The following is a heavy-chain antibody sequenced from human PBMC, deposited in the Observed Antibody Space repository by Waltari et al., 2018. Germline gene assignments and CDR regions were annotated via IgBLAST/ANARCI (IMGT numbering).Heavy chain of an antibody. CDR1: GGTFSSYA. CDR2: IIPILGTA. CDR3: ARDIPTVTIVLRTDAFDI. V-gene: IGHV1-69*08. Sequence: QVQLVQSGAEVKKPGSSVKVSCKASGGTFSSYAISWVRQAPRQGLEWMGRIIPILGTANYAQKFQGRVTITADKSTSTAYMELSSLRSEDTAVYYCARDIPTVTIVLRTDAFDIWGQGTMVTVSS. J-gene: IGHJ3*02. D-gene: IGHD4-17*01.